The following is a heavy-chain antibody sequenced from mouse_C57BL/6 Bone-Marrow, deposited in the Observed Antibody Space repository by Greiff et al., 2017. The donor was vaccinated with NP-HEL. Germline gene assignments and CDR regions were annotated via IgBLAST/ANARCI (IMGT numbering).Heavy chain of an antibody. CDR3: ARGAY. CDR2: IYPGDGDT. J-gene: IGHJ3*01. CDR1: GYEFSNYW. Sequence: QVQLQQSGAELVQSGASVKISCKASGYEFSNYWMNWVKQRPGKGLEWVGQIYPGDGDTNYTGKFKDKATLTADKASVTAYMQLRRLTSEDSAVYFCARGAYWGQGTLVTVSA. V-gene: IGHV1-80*01.